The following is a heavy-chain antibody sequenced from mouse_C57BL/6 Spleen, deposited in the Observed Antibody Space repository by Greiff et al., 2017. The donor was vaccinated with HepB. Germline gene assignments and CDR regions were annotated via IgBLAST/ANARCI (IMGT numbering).Heavy chain of an antibody. CDR2: IDPSDSYT. J-gene: IGHJ1*03. CDR1: GYTFTSYW. D-gene: IGHD2-4*01. CDR3: ARWGLGWYFDV. V-gene: IGHV1-69*01. Sequence: QVQLQQPGAELVMPGASVKLSCKASGYTFTSYWMHWVKQRPGQGLEWIGEIDPSDSYTNYNQKFKGKSTWTVDKSSSTAYMQLSSLTSEESAVYYCARWGLGWYFDVWGTGTTVTVSS.